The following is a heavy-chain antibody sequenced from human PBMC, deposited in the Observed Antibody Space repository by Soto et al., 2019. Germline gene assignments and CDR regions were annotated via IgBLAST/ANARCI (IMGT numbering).Heavy chain of an antibody. J-gene: IGHJ5*02. CDR1: GFSFTGYY. D-gene: IGHD6-6*01. CDR2: INAHSGGT. CDR3: AKDLTRQLAYWLDP. Sequence: GASLKVSCKASGFSFTGYYIHWLRQAPGQGLEWMGWINAHSGGTEYAQKFQGRVTLTRDTSISTAYMTLSSLRSDDTAIYYCAKDLTRQLAYWLDPWGPGXQVTVYS. V-gene: IGHV1-2*02.